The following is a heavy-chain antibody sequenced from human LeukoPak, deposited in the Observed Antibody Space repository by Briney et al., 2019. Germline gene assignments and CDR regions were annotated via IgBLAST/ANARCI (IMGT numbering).Heavy chain of an antibody. CDR1: GFTFSSYG. CDR3: AKGRGDIVGTIDQ. V-gene: IGHV3-33*06. J-gene: IGHJ4*02. D-gene: IGHD5-12*01. Sequence: GGSLRLSCAASGFTFSSYGMHWVRQAPGKGLEWVAIIWYDGSNEYYADSVKGRFTISRDNSKNTLYLQMNSLRAEDTAVYYCAKGRGDIVGTIDQWGQGTLVTASS. CDR2: IWYDGSNE.